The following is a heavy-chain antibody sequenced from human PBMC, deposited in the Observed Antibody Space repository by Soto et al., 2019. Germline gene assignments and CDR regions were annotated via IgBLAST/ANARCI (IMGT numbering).Heavy chain of an antibody. J-gene: IGHJ4*02. V-gene: IGHV3-30*18. D-gene: IGHD2-15*01. CDR3: AKTAPGVRCSGVGYPYY. Sequence: QVHLVESGGGVVQPGQSLRLSCAASGFTFSTYAMHWFRQAPGKGLEWVAIISYDATNKFYGDSVKGRFTISRDNSKNTLYLQMNSLRPEDTAVYYCAKTAPGVRCSGVGYPYYLGQGTLVIVSS. CDR2: ISYDATNK. CDR1: GFTFSTYA.